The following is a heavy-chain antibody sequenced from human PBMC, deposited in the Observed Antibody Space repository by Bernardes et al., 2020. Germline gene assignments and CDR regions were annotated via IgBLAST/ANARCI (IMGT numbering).Heavy chain of an antibody. Sequence: GGSLRLSCAASGFTFSTYALSWVRQAPGKGLEWVSSISSSGDSTYYADSVKGRFTISRDNSKNTLYLQMDSLRADDTAVYYCAKGHSSGWYFMDVWGKGTTVTVSS. D-gene: IGHD6-19*01. CDR3: AKGHSSGWYFMDV. V-gene: IGHV3-23*01. CDR1: GFTFSTYA. J-gene: IGHJ6*03. CDR2: ISSSGDST.